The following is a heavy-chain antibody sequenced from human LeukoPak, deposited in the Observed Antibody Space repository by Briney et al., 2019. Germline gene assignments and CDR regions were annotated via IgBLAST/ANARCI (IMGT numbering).Heavy chain of an antibody. D-gene: IGHD3-3*01. Sequence: ASVKVSCKASGYTFTSYDINWVRPATGQGLEWMGWMNPNSGNTGYAQKFQGRVTITRNTSISTAYMELSSLRSDDTAVYYCARDLGSGGSLRFLEWLRSNYYYYYYMDVWGKGTTVTVSS. CDR3: ARDLGSGGSLRFLEWLRSNYYYYYYMDV. CDR2: MNPNSGNT. V-gene: IGHV1-8*03. CDR1: GYTFTSYD. J-gene: IGHJ6*03.